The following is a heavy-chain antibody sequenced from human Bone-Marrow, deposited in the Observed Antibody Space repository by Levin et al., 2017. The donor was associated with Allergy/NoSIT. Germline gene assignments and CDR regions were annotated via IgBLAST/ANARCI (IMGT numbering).Heavy chain of an antibody. CDR2: IYSVGTT. J-gene: IGHJ4*02. V-gene: IGHV3-53*01. D-gene: IGHD6-13*01. Sequence: GGSLRLSCAASGFTVSNNYMSWVRQPPGKGLEWVSLIYSVGTTHYADSVRGRFTISRDHSENTLYLQMNNLRAEDTAVYYCARNPGSTNWSWDQGTLVTVSS. CDR3: ARNPGSTNWS. CDR1: GFTVSNNY.